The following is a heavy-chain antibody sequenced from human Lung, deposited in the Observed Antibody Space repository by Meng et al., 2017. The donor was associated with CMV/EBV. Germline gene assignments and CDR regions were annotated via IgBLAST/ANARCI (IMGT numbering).Heavy chain of an antibody. V-gene: IGHV5-51*01. J-gene: IGHJ3*02. Sequence: KVSXKGSGYSFTSYWIGWVRQMPGKGLEWMGIINPGDSDTRYSPSFQGQVTTTANESISTAYLQRSSLKASETAMYYCAKGMATITGDAFDIWGQGPMVTVSS. CDR2: INPGDSDT. CDR3: AKGMATITGDAFDI. CDR1: GYSFTSYW. D-gene: IGHD5-24*01.